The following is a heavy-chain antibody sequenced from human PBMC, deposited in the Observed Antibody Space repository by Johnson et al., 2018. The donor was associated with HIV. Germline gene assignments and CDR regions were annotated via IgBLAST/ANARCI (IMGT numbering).Heavy chain of an antibody. CDR2: ISYDGSNK. J-gene: IGHJ3*02. D-gene: IGHD6-19*01. V-gene: IGHV3-30*03. CDR3: ARYEAVAPGSAFDI. Sequence: QVQLVESGGGVVQPGRTLRLSCAASGFTFSSYGMHWVRQAPGKGLEWVAVISYDGSNKYYADSVKGRFTISRDTAKNSLYLQMNSLRPEDTSVYYFARYEAVAPGSAFDIWGQGTMVTVSS. CDR1: GFTFSSYG.